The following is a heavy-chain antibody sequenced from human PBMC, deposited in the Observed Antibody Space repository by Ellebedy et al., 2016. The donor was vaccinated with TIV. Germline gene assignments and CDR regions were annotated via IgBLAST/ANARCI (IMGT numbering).Heavy chain of an antibody. D-gene: IGHD2-8*02. CDR1: GFIFTSYS. Sequence: GESLKISCATSGFIFTSYSMNWVRQAPGKGLEWFSSMRSTGYYTYYAASVRGRFTIYRDDSKKSLFLQMDSLRAEDTGVNDCAADASLVHWGQGALVTVSS. V-gene: IGHV3-21*01. J-gene: IGHJ4*02. CDR3: AADASLVH. CDR2: MRSTGYYT.